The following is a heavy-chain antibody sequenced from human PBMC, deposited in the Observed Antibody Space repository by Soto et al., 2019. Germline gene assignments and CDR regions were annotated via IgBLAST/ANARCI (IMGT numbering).Heavy chain of an antibody. D-gene: IGHD2-2*01. CDR1: GYTFTGYY. CDR3: ARASGGKSIVLVPAALTPYYYGMDV. V-gene: IGHV1-2*04. J-gene: IGHJ6*02. CDR2: INPNSGGT. Sequence: ASVKVSCKASGYTFTGYYMHWVRQAPGQGLEWMGWINPNSGGTNYAQKFQGWVTMTRDTSISTAYMELSRLRSDDTAVYYCARASGGKSIVLVPAALTPYYYGMDVWGQGTTVTVSS.